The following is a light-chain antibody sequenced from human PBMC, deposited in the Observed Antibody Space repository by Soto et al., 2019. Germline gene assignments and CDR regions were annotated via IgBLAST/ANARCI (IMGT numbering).Light chain of an antibody. J-gene: IGKJ1*01. CDR1: QSVTSSY. CDR2: GAS. Sequence: EIVLTQSPGTLSLSPGERATLSCRASQSVTSSYLVWYQQKPGQAPRLLIYGASSRATGIPDRFSGSGSGTDFTLTISRLEPEDSAVYYCQPDGSLPWTFGQGTKVDIK. CDR3: QPDGSLPWT. V-gene: IGKV3-20*01.